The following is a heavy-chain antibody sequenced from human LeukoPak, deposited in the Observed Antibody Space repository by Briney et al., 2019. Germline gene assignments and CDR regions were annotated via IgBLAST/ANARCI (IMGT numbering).Heavy chain of an antibody. CDR3: ARTASSSGYSSSWLYYFDY. D-gene: IGHD6-13*01. Sequence: SETLSLTCTVSGGSISSSSYYWGWIRQPPGKGLEWIGEINHSGSTNYNPSLKRRVPISVDTSKNQFSLPLSSVTAAATAVYYCARTASSSGYSSSWLYYFDYWGQGTLVTVSS. CDR1: GGSISSSSYY. CDR2: INHSGST. V-gene: IGHV4-39*07. J-gene: IGHJ4*02.